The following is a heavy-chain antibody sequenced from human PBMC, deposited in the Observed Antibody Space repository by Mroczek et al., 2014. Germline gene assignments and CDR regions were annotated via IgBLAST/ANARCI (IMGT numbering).Heavy chain of an antibody. J-gene: IGHJ4*02. Sequence: SGAEVKKPGASVKVSCKASGYTFTGYYMHWVRQAPGQGLEWMGWINPNSGGTNYAQKFQGRVTMTRDTSISTAYMELSRLRSDDTAVYYCARVSPPNLERLPFDYWGQGTLVTVSS. D-gene: IGHD1-1*01. CDR3: ARVSPPNLERLPFDY. V-gene: IGHV1-2*02. CDR2: INPNSGGT. CDR1: GYTFTGYY.